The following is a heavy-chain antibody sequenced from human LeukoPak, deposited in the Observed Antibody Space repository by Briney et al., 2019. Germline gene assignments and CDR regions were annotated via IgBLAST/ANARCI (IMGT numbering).Heavy chain of an antibody. CDR1: RSPISSSMNY. CDR3: ARHLSSITARWGPASSLAY. D-gene: IGHD6-6*01. J-gene: IGHJ4*02. Sequence: SETLSLTCSVSRSPISSSMNYWGWIRQPPGKGPEWIGSVYFSGSAYYNPSFKSRVTISIDTSKNQFFLKMTSVTAADTAVYYCARHLSSITARWGPASSLAYWGQGTLVTVSS. V-gene: IGHV4-39*01. CDR2: VYFSGSA.